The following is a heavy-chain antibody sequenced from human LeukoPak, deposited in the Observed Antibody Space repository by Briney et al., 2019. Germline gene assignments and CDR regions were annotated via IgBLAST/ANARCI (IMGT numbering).Heavy chain of an antibody. CDR3: ARDYWHSGYEYRPYD. V-gene: IGHV3-7*01. D-gene: IGHD5-12*01. CDR1: GFRFISQW. CDR2: IRQDEGEK. Sequence: RRTLRLSCAASGFRFISQWMTWVRQAPGRGLERVANIRQDEGEKYYADSVTGRFTISRDNAKNAVYLQMDGLRAEDTAVYYCARDYWHSGYEYRPYDWGQGTLVTVSS. J-gene: IGHJ4*02.